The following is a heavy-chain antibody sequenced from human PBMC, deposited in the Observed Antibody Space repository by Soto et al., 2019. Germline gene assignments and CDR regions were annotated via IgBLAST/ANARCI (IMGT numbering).Heavy chain of an antibody. D-gene: IGHD3-10*01. CDR1: GGSISNYY. Sequence: SETLSLTCTVSGGSISNYYWSWIRQPPGKGLEWIGYIYYSGSTNYNPSLKSRVTISVDTSKNQFSLKLSSVTAADTAVYYCARHAPPYAPGSYFAYWAQGTLVTVSS. V-gene: IGHV4-59*08. CDR2: IYYSGST. CDR3: ARHAPPYAPGSYFAY. J-gene: IGHJ4*02.